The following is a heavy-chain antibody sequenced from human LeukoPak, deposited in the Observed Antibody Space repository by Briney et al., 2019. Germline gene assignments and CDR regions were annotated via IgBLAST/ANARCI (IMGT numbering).Heavy chain of an antibody. CDR2: IDPSDSYT. D-gene: IGHD3-10*01. V-gene: IGHV5-10-1*01. CDR3: ARRLGFGELSDLSYFDY. CDR1: GYSFTNYW. J-gene: IGHJ4*02. Sequence: GESLKISCKGSGYSFTNYWIGWVRQMPGKGLEWMGRIDPSDSYTNYSPSFQGHVTISADKSISTAYLQWSSLKASDTAMYYCARRLGFGELSDLSYFDYWGQGTLVTVSS.